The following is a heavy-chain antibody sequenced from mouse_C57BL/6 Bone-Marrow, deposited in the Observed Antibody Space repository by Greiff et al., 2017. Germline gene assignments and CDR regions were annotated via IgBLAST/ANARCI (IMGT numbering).Heavy chain of an antibody. CDR2: ISNGGGST. J-gene: IGHJ4*01. Sequence: EVKLMESGGGLVQPGGSLKLSCAASGFTFSDYYMYWVRQTPEKRLEWVAYISNGGGSTYYPDTVKGRFTISRDNAKNTLYLQMSRLKSEDTAMYYCERHWYDYDVGYAMDYWGQGTSVTVSS. CDR1: GFTFSDYY. CDR3: ERHWYDYDVGYAMDY. V-gene: IGHV5-12*01. D-gene: IGHD2-4*01.